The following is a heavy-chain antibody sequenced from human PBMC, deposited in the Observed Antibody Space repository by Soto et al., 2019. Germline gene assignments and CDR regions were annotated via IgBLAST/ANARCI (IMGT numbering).Heavy chain of an antibody. CDR2: ISGSGVST. CDR1: GFTFSSYA. J-gene: IGHJ6*02. V-gene: IGHV3-23*01. Sequence: GGSLRLSCAASGFTFSSYAMSWVRQAPGKGLEWVSAISGSGVSTNYADSVKGRFTISRDNSKNTLYLQMNGLRTEDTAIYYCASPATGDYYGSGRAYHYFGMDVWGQGTTVTVSS. D-gene: IGHD3-10*01. CDR3: ASPATGDYYGSGRAYHYFGMDV.